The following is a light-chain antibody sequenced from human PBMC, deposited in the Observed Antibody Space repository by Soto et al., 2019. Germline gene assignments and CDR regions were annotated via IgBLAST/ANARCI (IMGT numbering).Light chain of an antibody. Sequence: EVVMTQSPATLSVSPGERATLSCRASQSISSDLAWYQQKPGQGPRLLIYSASTRATGIPARISGSGSGTDFTLTITRLEPEDFAVYYCQQYSSWPPWTFGQGTKVDI. CDR1: QSISSD. CDR3: QQYSSWPPWT. CDR2: SAS. J-gene: IGKJ1*01. V-gene: IGKV3-15*01.